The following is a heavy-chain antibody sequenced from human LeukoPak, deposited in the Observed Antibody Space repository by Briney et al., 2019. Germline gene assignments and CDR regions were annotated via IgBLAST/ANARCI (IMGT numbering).Heavy chain of an antibody. CDR2: ISYDGSNK. D-gene: IGHD6-19*01. Sequence: GRSLRLSCAASGFTFSSYGMHWVRQAPGKGLEWVAVISYDGSNKYYADSVKGRFTISRDNSKNTLYLQMNSLRAEDTAVYYCASSPNQFSSGWPAWGQGTLVTVSS. CDR3: ASSPNQFSSGWPA. CDR1: GFTFSSYG. J-gene: IGHJ5*02. V-gene: IGHV3-30*03.